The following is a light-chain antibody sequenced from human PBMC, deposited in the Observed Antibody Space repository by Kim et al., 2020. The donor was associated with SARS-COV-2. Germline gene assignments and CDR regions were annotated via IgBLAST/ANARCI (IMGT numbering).Light chain of an antibody. Sequence: QSALTQPRSVSGSPGQSVTISCTGTSSDVGGYNYVSWYQQHPDKAPKLMIYDVSKRPSGVPDRFSGSKSGNTASLTVSWLQAEDEADYYCSSYAGSKNVFGTGTKVTVL. CDR2: DVS. CDR1: SSDVGGYNY. CDR3: SSYAGSKNV. V-gene: IGLV2-11*01. J-gene: IGLJ1*01.